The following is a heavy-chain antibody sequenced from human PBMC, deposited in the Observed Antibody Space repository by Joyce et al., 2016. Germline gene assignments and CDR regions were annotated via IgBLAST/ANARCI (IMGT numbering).Heavy chain of an antibody. D-gene: IGHD6-13*01. V-gene: IGHV3-53*04. Sequence: LEWVSIIYYSGSTYYADSVKGRFTISRHNSKNTIYLQMNSLRAEDTAVYCCARNVAATDTSWFDPWGQGTLVTVSS. CDR3: ARNVAATDTSWFDP. CDR2: IYYSGST. J-gene: IGHJ5*02.